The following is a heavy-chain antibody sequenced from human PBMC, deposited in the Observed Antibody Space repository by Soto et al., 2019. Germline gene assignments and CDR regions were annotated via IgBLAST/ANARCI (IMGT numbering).Heavy chain of an antibody. CDR2: MSYDGRNK. Sequence: QEQLVESGGGVVQPVRPLRLSCVASGFTFSSFAMHWVRQAPGKGLEWVAVMSYDGRNKNYADSVKGRVTISRDNSKNTLYLQMNSLRAEDTAVYYCAKVKGIAAGWGMDVWGQGTAVTVSS. J-gene: IGHJ6*02. CDR1: GFTFSSFA. CDR3: AKVKGIAAGWGMDV. V-gene: IGHV3-30*04. D-gene: IGHD6-13*01.